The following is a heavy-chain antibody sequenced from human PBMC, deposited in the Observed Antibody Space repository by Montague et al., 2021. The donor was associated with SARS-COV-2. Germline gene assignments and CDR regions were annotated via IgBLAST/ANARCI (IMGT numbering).Heavy chain of an antibody. CDR1: GDSVSSNSAA. V-gene: IGHV6-1*01. J-gene: IGHJ4*02. Sequence: CAISGDSVSSNSAAWKWIRQSPSRGLEWLGRTYYRSKWYNDYAVSVKSRITINPDTSKNQFSLQLNSVTPEDTAVYYCARGGWGAPGTGRRFDYWGQGTLVTVSS. CDR3: ARGGWGAPGTGRRFDY. D-gene: IGHD3-10*01. CDR2: TYYRSKWYN.